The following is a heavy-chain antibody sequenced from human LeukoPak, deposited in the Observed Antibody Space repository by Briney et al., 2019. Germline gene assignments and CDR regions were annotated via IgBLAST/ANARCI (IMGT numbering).Heavy chain of an antibody. CDR1: GYSLNEVS. J-gene: IGHJ4*02. V-gene: IGHV1-24*01. Sequence: GASVKVSCKVSGYSLNEVSIHWVRQAPGKGPEWMGHFDPVHGERIYAQQFQGRVIMTEDTSSDTAYLDVRSLRYNDTAVYYCARDLPNCSGGSCYPSYSFDYWGQGTLVTVSS. CDR3: ARDLPNCSGGSCYPSYSFDY. D-gene: IGHD2-15*01. CDR2: FDPVHGER.